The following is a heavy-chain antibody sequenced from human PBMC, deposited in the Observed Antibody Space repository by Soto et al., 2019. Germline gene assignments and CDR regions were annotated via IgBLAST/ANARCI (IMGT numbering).Heavy chain of an antibody. CDR1: GFSFSSHG. CDR2: IWYEGSKD. Sequence: QVQLVESGGGVVQPGTSLRLSCTASGFSFSSHGMHWVSQAPGKGLEWVATIWYEGSKDQYADSVKGRFTISRDDSKNTLYLQMNSRRAEDTAVYHCEREDSSGWYAGYWGQGTLVTGSS. CDR3: EREDSSGWYAGY. J-gene: IGHJ4*02. D-gene: IGHD6-19*01. V-gene: IGHV3-33*01.